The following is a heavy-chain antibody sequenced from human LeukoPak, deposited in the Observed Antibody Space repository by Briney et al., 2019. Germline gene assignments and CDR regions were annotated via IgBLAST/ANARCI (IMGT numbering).Heavy chain of an antibody. CDR1: GFTFVNSA. Sequence: SVKVSCKASGFTFVNSAMQWVRQARGQRLEWIGWIVVGSGHTNYAQKFQERVTITRDMSTGTAYMELRNLRSEDTAVYYCAATAYYDKDYYMDVWGKGTTVIVSS. J-gene: IGHJ6*03. CDR2: IVVGSGHT. D-gene: IGHD3-16*01. V-gene: IGHV1-58*02. CDR3: AATAYYDKDYYMDV.